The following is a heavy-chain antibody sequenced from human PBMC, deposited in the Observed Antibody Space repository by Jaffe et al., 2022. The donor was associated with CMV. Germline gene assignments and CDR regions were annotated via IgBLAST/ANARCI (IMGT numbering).Heavy chain of an antibody. D-gene: IGHD6-13*01. Sequence: EVQLVQSGAEVKKPGESLRISCKGSGYSFTSYWISWVRQMPGKGLEWMGRIDPSDSYTNYSPSFQGHVTISADKSISTAYLQWSSLKASDTAMYYCARGGGIAAAGREPSGSDYWGQGTLVTVSS. J-gene: IGHJ4*02. CDR1: GYSFTSYW. V-gene: IGHV5-10-1*03. CDR3: ARGGGIAAAGREPSGSDY. CDR2: IDPSDSYT.